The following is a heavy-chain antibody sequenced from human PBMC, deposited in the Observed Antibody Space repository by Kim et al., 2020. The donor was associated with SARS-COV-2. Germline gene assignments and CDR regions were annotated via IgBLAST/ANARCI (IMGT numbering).Heavy chain of an antibody. CDR1: GFTFSSYA. CDR2: ISSNGGST. CDR3: ARDSSRGSVVAATRLCAFDI. Sequence: GGSLRLSCAASGFTFSSYAMHWVRQAPGKGLEYVSAISSNGGSTYYANSVKGRFTISRDNSKNTLYLQMGSLRAEDMAVYYCARDSSRGSVVAATRLCAFDIWGQGTMVTVSS. J-gene: IGHJ3*02. D-gene: IGHD2-15*01. V-gene: IGHV3-64*01.